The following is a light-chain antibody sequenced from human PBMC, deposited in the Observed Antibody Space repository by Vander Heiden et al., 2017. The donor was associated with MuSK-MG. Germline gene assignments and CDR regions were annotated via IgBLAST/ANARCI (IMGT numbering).Light chain of an antibody. Sequence: DIPMTQSPSSLSASVGDRVTITCRASQSISSYLNWYQQKPGKAPKRLIYAASSLQSGVPSRFSCSGSGTDFTLTISSLQPEDFATYYCQQSYSTPLTFGPGTKVDIK. CDR2: AAS. CDR1: QSISSY. J-gene: IGKJ3*01. CDR3: QQSYSTPLT. V-gene: IGKV1-39*01.